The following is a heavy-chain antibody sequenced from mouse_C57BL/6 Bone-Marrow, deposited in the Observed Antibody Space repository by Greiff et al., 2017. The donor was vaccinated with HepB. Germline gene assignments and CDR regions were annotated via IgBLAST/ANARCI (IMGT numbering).Heavy chain of an antibody. CDR3: ARVGTWFAY. CDR2: ISYDGSN. V-gene: IGHV3-6*01. J-gene: IGHJ3*01. CDR1: GYSITSGYY. Sequence: VQLQQSGPGLVKPSQSLSLTCSVTGYSITSGYYWNWIRQFPGNKLEWMGYISYDGSNNYNPSLKNRISITRDTSKNQFFLKLNSVTTEDTATYYCARVGTWFAYWGQGTLVTVSA.